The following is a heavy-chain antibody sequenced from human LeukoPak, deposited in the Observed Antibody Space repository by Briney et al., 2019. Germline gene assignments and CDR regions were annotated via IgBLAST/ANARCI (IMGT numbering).Heavy chain of an antibody. J-gene: IGHJ3*02. V-gene: IGHV4-38-2*01. CDR1: GYSISSGYY. CDR2: IYHSGST. Sequence: SETLSLTCAVSGYSISSGYYWGWIRQPPGKGLEWIGSIYHSGSTYYNPSLKSRVTISVDTSKNQFSLKLSSVTAVDTAVYYCARRGGSYYGHAFDIWGQGTMVTVSS. CDR3: ARRGGSYYGHAFDI. D-gene: IGHD1-26*01.